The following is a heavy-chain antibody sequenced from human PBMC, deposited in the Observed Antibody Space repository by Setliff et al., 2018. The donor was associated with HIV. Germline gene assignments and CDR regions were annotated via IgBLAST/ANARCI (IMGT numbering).Heavy chain of an antibody. Sequence: SETLSLTCTVSGDSITGHYWNWIRQPPGKGLEWIGYIFYTGSTNYNPSLKSRVTISVDTSKKQFFLKLSSVTAADTAVYYCAGSSAWYRGTDFWGRGTLVTVSS. V-gene: IGHV4-59*03. CDR3: AGSSAWYRGTDF. CDR1: GDSITGHY. J-gene: IGHJ1*01. D-gene: IGHD6-19*01. CDR2: IFYTGST.